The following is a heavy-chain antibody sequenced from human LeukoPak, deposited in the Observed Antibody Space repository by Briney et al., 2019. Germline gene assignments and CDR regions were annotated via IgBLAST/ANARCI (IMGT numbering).Heavy chain of an antibody. J-gene: IGHJ4*02. CDR2: IRDSGST. V-gene: IGHV4-59*02. D-gene: IGHD3-22*01. Sequence: SETLSLTCTVSAVSVNNDQYWTWIRQPPGKRLQWVGCIRDSGSTHYNPSLESRVTISLDTPMNQFSLRLSSVTAADTAVYYCARGTDSSKVAYWGQGTLVTVSS. CDR3: ARGTDSSKVAY. CDR1: AVSVNNDQY.